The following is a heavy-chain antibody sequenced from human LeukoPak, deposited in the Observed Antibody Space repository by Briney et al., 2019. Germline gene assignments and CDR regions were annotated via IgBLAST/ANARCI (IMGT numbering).Heavy chain of an antibody. J-gene: IGHJ4*02. CDR1: GFTFSSYG. CDR2: IWYDGSNK. V-gene: IGHV3-33*06. Sequence: PGGSLRLSCAASGFTFSSYGMHWVRQAPGKGLEWVAVIWYDGSNKYYADSVKGRFTISRDNSTNTLYLQMNNLRAEDTALYYCAKKGCSTSGCPASFDYWGQGTLVTVSS. D-gene: IGHD2-2*01. CDR3: AKKGCSTSGCPASFDY.